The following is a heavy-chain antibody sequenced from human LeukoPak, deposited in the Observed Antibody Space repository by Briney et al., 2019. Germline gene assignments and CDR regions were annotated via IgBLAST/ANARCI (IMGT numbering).Heavy chain of an antibody. CDR1: GYTFTSYG. Sequence: ASVKVSCKASGYTFTSYGISWVRQAPGQGLEWMGWISAYNGNTNYAQKLQGRVTMTTDTSTSTAYMELRSLRSDDTAVYYCARDPLWFGELSYYYYMDVWGKGTTVTVSS. CDR3: ARDPLWFGELSYYYYMDV. J-gene: IGHJ6*03. D-gene: IGHD3-10*01. CDR2: ISAYNGNT. V-gene: IGHV1-18*01.